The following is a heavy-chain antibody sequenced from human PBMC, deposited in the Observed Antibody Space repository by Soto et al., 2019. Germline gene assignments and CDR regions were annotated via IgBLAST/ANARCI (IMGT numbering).Heavy chain of an antibody. J-gene: IGHJ5*02. CDR3: ARIESIARNWFDP. CDR1: GVSLTNYW. CDR2: IDPCDSYA. Sequence: PGESLKISCKGSGVSLTNYWISWVRQMPGKGLEWMGNIDPCDSYANYNPSFQGHVTFSVDTSISPAYLQWGSLKASDTAMYFCARIESIARNWFDPWGQGPLVTVSS. D-gene: IGHD6-13*01. V-gene: IGHV5-10-1*01.